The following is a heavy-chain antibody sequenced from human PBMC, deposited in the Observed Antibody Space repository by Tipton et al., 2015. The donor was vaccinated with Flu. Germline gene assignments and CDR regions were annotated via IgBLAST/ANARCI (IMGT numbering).Heavy chain of an antibody. CDR1: GFNFSNYW. V-gene: IGHV3-7*01. Sequence: SLRLSCVASGFNFSNYWMSWVRQAPGKGLEWVANIKQDGSEKYYVDSVKGRFTISRDNAKNSLYLQVNSLRAEDTAVYYCARERLSDMYNWFDPWGQGTLVTVSS. D-gene: IGHD2-21*02. CDR3: ARERLSDMYNWFDP. J-gene: IGHJ5*02. CDR2: IKQDGSEK.